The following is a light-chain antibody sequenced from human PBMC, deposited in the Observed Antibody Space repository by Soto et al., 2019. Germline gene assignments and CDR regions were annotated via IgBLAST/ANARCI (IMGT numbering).Light chain of an antibody. J-gene: IGLJ2*01. CDR3: CSYAGSSTFVV. V-gene: IGLV2-23*03. CDR2: EGS. Sequence: QSALTQPASVSGSPGQSITISCTGTSSAVGTYNLVSWYQQHPGKAPKLIIYEGSKRPSGISNRFSGSKSGNTASLTISGLQAEDEADYHCCSYAGSSTFVVFGGGTKLTVL. CDR1: SSAVGTYNL.